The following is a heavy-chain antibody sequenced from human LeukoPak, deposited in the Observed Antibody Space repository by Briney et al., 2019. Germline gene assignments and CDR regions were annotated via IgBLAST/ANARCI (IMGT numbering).Heavy chain of an antibody. V-gene: IGHV3-7*01. CDR1: GFTFTTYW. Sequence: GGSLRLSCAASGFTFTTYWMIWVRQAPGKGLEWVANIKQDGSGKFYVDSVKGRFTISRDNAKNPLYLQMNSLTAEDTAVYYCARARNGPHYFDYWGQGTLVTVSS. CDR3: ARARNGPHYFDY. CDR2: IKQDGSGK. J-gene: IGHJ4*02. D-gene: IGHD1-14*01.